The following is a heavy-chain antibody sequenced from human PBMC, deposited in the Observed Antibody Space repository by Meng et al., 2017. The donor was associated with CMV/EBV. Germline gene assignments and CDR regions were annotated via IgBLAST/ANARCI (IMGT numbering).Heavy chain of an antibody. J-gene: IGHJ4*02. Sequence: QRQLQGSGPGLVKPSGTLSLTCTVSGGSISSSSYYWGWIRQPPGKGLEWIGSIYYSGSTYYNPSLKSRVTISVDTSKNQFSLKLSSVTAADTAVYYCARVRGTFDYWGQGTLVTVSS. CDR3: ARVRGTFDY. D-gene: IGHD3-16*01. CDR1: GGSISSSSYY. CDR2: IYYSGST. V-gene: IGHV4-39*07.